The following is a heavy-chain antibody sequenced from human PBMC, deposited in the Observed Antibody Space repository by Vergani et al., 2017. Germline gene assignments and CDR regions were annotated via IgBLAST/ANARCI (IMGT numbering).Heavy chain of an antibody. CDR2: VSGSSATP. Sequence: EVQLLESGGGLVQPGGSLRLSCEASGFSFPGYATSWVRQAPGKGLEWVSSVSGSSATPSYADSVKGRFIISRDNSKNSLHLQMNSLRADDTAVYYCTKGSRGYTGYFFDYWGQGTLATVSS. CDR3: TKGSRGYTGYFFDY. J-gene: IGHJ4*02. V-gene: IGHV3-23*01. CDR1: GFSFPGYA. D-gene: IGHD5-12*01.